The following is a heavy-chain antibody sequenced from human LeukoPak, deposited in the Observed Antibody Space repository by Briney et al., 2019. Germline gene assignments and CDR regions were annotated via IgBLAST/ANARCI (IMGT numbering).Heavy chain of an antibody. D-gene: IGHD3-10*01. J-gene: IGHJ6*03. CDR3: ARGLTITMVRGAPYYMDV. CDR1: GYTFTSYY. Sequence: GASVKVSCKASGYTFTSYYMHWVRQAPGQGLEWMGLINPTGGSTGYAQKFQGRVTMTRDMSTSTDYMELSSLRSDDTAIYYCARGLTITMVRGAPYYMDVWGKGTTVTVSS. V-gene: IGHV1-46*01. CDR2: INPTGGST.